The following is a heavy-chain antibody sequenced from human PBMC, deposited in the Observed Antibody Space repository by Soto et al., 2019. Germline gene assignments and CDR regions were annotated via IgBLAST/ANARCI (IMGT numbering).Heavy chain of an antibody. D-gene: IGHD6-13*01. CDR3: ARDYGSSWYYYYYGMDV. V-gene: IGHV3-33*01. CDR2: IWYDGSNK. J-gene: IGHJ6*02. Sequence: VGSLRLSCAASGFTFSSYGMHWVRQAPGKGLEWVAVIWYDGSNKYYADSVKGRFTISRDNSKNTLYLQMNSLRAEDTAVYYCARDYGSSWYYYYYGMDVWGQGTTVTVSS. CDR1: GFTFSSYG.